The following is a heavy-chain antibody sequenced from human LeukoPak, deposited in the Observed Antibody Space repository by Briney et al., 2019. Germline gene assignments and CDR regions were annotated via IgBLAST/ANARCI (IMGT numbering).Heavy chain of an antibody. CDR3: AKDIDGGASFAFDI. D-gene: IGHD1-26*01. CDR1: GFTFDEYA. CDR2: ISWNSGSI. Sequence: PGGSLRLSCAASGFTFDEYAMYWVRQGPGKGLEWVSGISWNSGSIGYADSVKGRFTISRDNAKNSLYLQMNSLRAEDTALYYCAKDIDGGASFAFDIWGQGTMVTVSS. V-gene: IGHV3-9*01. J-gene: IGHJ3*02.